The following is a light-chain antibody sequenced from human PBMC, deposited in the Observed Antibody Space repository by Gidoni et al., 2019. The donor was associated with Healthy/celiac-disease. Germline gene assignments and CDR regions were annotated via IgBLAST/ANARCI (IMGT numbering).Light chain of an antibody. CDR3: QQYYSYPPT. CDR1: QGISIY. CDR2: AAS. Sequence: AIRMTQSPSSFSASTGDRVTLTCRASQGISIYLAWYQQKPGKAPKLLIYAASTLQSGVPSRFSGSGSGTDFTLTISCLQSEDFATYYCQQYYSYPPTFGGGTKVEIK. V-gene: IGKV1-8*01. J-gene: IGKJ4*01.